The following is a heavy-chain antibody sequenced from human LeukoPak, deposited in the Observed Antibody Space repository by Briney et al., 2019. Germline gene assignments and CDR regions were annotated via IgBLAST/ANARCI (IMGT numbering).Heavy chain of an antibody. D-gene: IGHD1-26*01. Sequence: PGGSLRLSCAAYRFNLSCYWMSSVRQAPGKGLERVDNIKQEGSEKCYVDSVKGRFTISRDNAKNSLYLQMNSLRAEDTAVYYCARDREWELPADAFDIWGQGTMVTVSS. V-gene: IGHV3-7*01. J-gene: IGHJ3*02. CDR1: RFNLSCYW. CDR2: IKQEGSEK. CDR3: ARDREWELPADAFDI.